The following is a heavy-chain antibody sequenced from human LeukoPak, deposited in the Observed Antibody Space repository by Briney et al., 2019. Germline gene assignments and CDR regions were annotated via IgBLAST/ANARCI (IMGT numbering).Heavy chain of an antibody. Sequence: PSETLSLTCAVYGGSFSGYYWSWIRQPPGKGLEWIGEINHSGSTNYNPSLKSRVTISVDTSKNQFSLKLSSVTAADTAVYYCARDSGDYAYDAFDIWGQGTMVTVSS. V-gene: IGHV4-34*01. CDR2: INHSGST. CDR3: ARDSGDYAYDAFDI. D-gene: IGHD4-17*01. J-gene: IGHJ3*02. CDR1: GGSFSGYY.